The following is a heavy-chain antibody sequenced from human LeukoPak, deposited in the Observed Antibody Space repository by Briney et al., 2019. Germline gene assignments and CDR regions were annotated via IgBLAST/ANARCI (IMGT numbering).Heavy chain of an antibody. D-gene: IGHD3-10*01. CDR2: IYSGGST. Sequence: PGGSLRLSCAASGFTVSSNYMSWVRQAPGKGLERVSVIYSGGSTYYADSVKGRFTISRDNSKNTLYLQMNSLRVEDTAVFYCAQGGSEIYYYYHGMDIWGQGTTVTVSS. CDR3: AQGGSEIYYYYHGMDI. CDR1: GFTVSSNY. J-gene: IGHJ6*02. V-gene: IGHV3-53*05.